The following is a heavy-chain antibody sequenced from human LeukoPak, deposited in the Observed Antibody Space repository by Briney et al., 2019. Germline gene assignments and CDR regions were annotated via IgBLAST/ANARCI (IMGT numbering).Heavy chain of an antibody. J-gene: IGHJ6*03. CDR3: ARGSTAMVDYYYYYMDV. Sequence: SVKVSCKASGGTFSSYAISWVRQAPGQGLEWMGGIIPIFGTANYAQKFQGRVTITTDESTSTAYMELSSLRSEDTAVYYCARGSTAMVDYYYYYMDVWGKGTTVTVSS. V-gene: IGHV1-69*05. CDR2: IIPIFGTA. CDR1: GGTFSSYA. D-gene: IGHD5-18*01.